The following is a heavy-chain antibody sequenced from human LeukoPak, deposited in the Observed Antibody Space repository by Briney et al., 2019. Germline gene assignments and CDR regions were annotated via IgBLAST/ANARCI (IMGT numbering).Heavy chain of an antibody. J-gene: IGHJ3*02. CDR2: ISYDGGIE. V-gene: IGHV3-30*18. Sequence: GGSLRLSCAASGFTFSSYGMHWVRQAPGKGLEWVAVISYDGGIEYFADSVKGRFTISRDNSKNALYLQMNSLRPEDTAVYYCAKEIESCFDIWGQGTMVTVSS. CDR3: AKEIESCFDI. CDR1: GFTFSSYG. D-gene: IGHD2-21*02.